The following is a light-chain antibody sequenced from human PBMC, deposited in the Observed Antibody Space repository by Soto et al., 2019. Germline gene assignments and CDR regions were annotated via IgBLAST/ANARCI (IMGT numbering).Light chain of an antibody. V-gene: IGKV3-20*01. CDR3: QQYGTLIT. Sequence: EIVLTQSPGPLSLSPGERATLSCRASQSVGSSYLAWYQHKPGQAPRLLIYGASSRATGIPDRFSGSGSGTDFTLTISSLEPEDFAVYYCQQYGTLITLGPGTKVDIK. CDR2: GAS. J-gene: IGKJ3*01. CDR1: QSVGSSY.